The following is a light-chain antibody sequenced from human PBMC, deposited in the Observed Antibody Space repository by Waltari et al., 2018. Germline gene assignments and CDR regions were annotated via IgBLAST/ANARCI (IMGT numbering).Light chain of an antibody. Sequence: DIQLTQSPSSLSAFVGDRVTITCRASQGVNTYLAWYQEKPGKAPKLLIYAASTLQSGVPSRFSGSGSGTDFTLTISSLQPEDSASYYCQQYYSYPVTFGPGTKVEIK. CDR1: QGVNTY. CDR2: AAS. J-gene: IGKJ3*01. V-gene: IGKV1-9*01. CDR3: QQYYSYPVT.